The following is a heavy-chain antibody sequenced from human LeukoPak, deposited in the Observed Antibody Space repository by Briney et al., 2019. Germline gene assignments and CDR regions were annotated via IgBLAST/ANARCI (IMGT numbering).Heavy chain of an antibody. V-gene: IGHV3-20*04. CDR1: GFTFDDYG. CDR2: INWNGGST. CDR3: ARGYWGQYYFDY. Sequence: PGGSLRLSCAASGFTFDDYGMSWVRQAPGKGLEWVSGINWNGGSTGYADSVKGRFTISRDNAKNSLYLQMNRLRAEDTALYYCARGYWGQYYFDYWGQGTLVTVSS. D-gene: IGHD7-27*01. J-gene: IGHJ4*02.